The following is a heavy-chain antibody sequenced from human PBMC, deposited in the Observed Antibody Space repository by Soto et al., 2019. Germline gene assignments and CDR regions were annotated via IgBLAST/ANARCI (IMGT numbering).Heavy chain of an antibody. CDR3: ASDHSGYGYGDYVWYFDL. CDR1: GFTFSSYS. J-gene: IGHJ2*01. V-gene: IGHV3-48*01. D-gene: IGHD4-17*01. Sequence: PWGSLRLSCASSGFTFSSYSMNWVRQAPGKGLEWVSYISSSSSTIYYADSVKGRFTISRDNAKNSLYLQMNSLRAEDTAVYYCASDHSGYGYGDYVWYFDLWGRGTLVTVSS. CDR2: ISSSSSTI.